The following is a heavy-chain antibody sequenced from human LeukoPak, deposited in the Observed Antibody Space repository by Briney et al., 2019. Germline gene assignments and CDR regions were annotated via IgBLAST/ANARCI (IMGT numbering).Heavy chain of an antibody. CDR1: GYTFTTYG. CDR2: ISPYNGKT. V-gene: IGHV1-18*01. J-gene: IGHJ4*02. CDR3: ARDVSDCSGGSCYSYFDY. D-gene: IGHD2-15*01. Sequence: ASVKVSCKASGYTFTTYGISWVRQAPGQGLEWMGWISPYNGKTDYIQKLQGRVTMTTDTSTTTAYMELSSLRSEDTAVYYCARDVSDCSGGSCYSYFDYWGQGTLVTVSS.